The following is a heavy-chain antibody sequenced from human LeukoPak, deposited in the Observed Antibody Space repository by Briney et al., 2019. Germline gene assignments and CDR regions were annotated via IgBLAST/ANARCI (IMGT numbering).Heavy chain of an antibody. Sequence: RSGGSLRLSCAASGFTVSSNYMSWVRQAPGKGLEWVSIIYSGVTTYYADSVKGRFIISRDNSKNTLYLQMNSLRAEDTAVYYCARDRFNGMDVWGQGTTVTVSS. D-gene: IGHD3-3*01. CDR1: GFTVSSNY. CDR3: ARDRFNGMDV. V-gene: IGHV3-66*01. J-gene: IGHJ6*02. CDR2: IYSGVTT.